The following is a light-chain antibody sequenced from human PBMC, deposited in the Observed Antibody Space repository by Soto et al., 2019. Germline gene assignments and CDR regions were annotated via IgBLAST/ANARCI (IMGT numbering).Light chain of an antibody. V-gene: IGKV1-12*01. CDR2: SAS. CDR1: QGIGVR. CDR3: LQVNSFPRT. J-gene: IGKJ1*01. Sequence: IQMTQSPSSLSASIGDRVTITCRASQGIGVRLAWFQQKPGKXPQXXIQSASTLASGVPSRFSGSGSGTDLILTINNLQPEDVATYYCLQVNSFPRTFGQGTKVDIK.